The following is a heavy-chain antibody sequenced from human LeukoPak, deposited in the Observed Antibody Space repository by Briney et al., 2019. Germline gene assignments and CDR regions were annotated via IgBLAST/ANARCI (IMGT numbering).Heavy chain of an antibody. V-gene: IGHV4-59*11. Sequence: PSETLSLTCSVSGGSINSHYWSWIRQPPGKRLEWIGYIFNTGNTNYNPSLASRVTMSVDTSRAQFFLRLSPATAADTAIYYCASRPADTTWYGVFDYWSQGTLVTVSS. CDR1: GGSINSHY. J-gene: IGHJ4*02. CDR2: IFNTGNT. CDR3: ASRPADTTWYGVFDY. D-gene: IGHD3-10*01.